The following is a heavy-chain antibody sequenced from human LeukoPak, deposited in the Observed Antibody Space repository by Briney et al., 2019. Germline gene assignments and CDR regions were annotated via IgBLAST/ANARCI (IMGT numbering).Heavy chain of an antibody. J-gene: IGHJ3*02. CDR1: GGSISSYY. D-gene: IGHD3-9*01. Sequence: PSETLSLTCTVSGGSISSYYWSWIRQPPGKGLEWIGYIYYSGSTNYNPSLKSRVTISVDTSKNQFSLKLSSVTAADTAVYYCARERYFDRLSTDDAFDIWGQGTMVTVSS. CDR3: ARERYFDRLSTDDAFDI. V-gene: IGHV4-59*01. CDR2: IYYSGST.